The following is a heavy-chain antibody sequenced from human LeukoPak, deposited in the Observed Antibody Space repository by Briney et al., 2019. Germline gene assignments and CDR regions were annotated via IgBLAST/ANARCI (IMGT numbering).Heavy chain of an antibody. D-gene: IGHD2-2*01. CDR3: ASYQNYFDY. CDR1: GGSISSYY. CDR2: IYYSGST. J-gene: IGHJ4*02. Sequence: ASETLSLTCTVSGGSISSYYWSWIRQPPGKGLEWIGYIYYSGSTNYNPSLKSRVTISVDTSKNQFSPKLSSVTAADTAVYYCASYQNYFDYWGQGTLVTVSS. V-gene: IGHV4-59*08.